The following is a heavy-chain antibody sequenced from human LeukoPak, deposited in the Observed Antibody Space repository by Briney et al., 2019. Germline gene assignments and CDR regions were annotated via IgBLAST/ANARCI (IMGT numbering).Heavy chain of an antibody. D-gene: IGHD6-13*01. CDR2: ISYDGSNK. CDR3: ARVRDSSSPGAFDI. J-gene: IGHJ3*02. V-gene: IGHV3-30-3*01. CDR1: GGTFSSYA. Sequence: SCKASGGTFSSYAMHWVRQAPGKGLEWVAVISYDGSNKYYADSVKGRFTISRDNTKNTLYLQMNSLRAEDTAVYYCARVRDSSSPGAFDIWGQGTMVTVSS.